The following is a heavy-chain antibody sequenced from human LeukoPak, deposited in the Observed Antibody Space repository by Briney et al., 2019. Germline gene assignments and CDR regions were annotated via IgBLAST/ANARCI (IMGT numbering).Heavy chain of an antibody. Sequence: ASVKVACKASGGTFSSYAISWVRQAPGQGLDWMGRIIPIFGTANYAQKFQGRVTITTDESTSTAYMELSSLRSEDTAVYYCAREGVWELPNWFDPWGQGTLVTVSS. CDR3: AREGVWELPNWFDP. J-gene: IGHJ5*02. D-gene: IGHD1-26*01. CDR1: GGTFSSYA. CDR2: IIPIFGTA. V-gene: IGHV1-69*05.